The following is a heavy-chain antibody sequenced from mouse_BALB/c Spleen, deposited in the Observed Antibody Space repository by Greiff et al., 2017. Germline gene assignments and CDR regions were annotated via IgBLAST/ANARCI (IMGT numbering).Heavy chain of an antibody. V-gene: IGHV5-9-4*01. Sequence: EVQRVESGGGLVKPGGSLKLSCAASGFTFSSYAMSWVRQSPEKRLEWVAEISSGGSYTYYPDTVTGRFTISRDNAKNTLYLEMSSLRSEDTAMYYCARFTTAHYFDYWGQGTTLTVSS. CDR2: ISSGGSYT. J-gene: IGHJ2*01. CDR1: GFTFSSYA. CDR3: ARFTTAHYFDY. D-gene: IGHD1-2*01.